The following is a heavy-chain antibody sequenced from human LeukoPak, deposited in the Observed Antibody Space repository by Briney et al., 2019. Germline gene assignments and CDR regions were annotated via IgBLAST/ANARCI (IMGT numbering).Heavy chain of an antibody. CDR2: IKSRADGGTT. V-gene: IGHV3-15*07. Sequence: GGSLRLSCAASFSTFNKAWMNWVRQAPGKGLEWVGRIKSRADGGTTDYATPVKDRFTISRDDSENTAFLQMNSLKTEDTAIYYCSTHPTSGFWGQGTLVTVSS. CDR1: FSTFNKAW. D-gene: IGHD2-15*01. CDR3: STHPTSGF. J-gene: IGHJ4*02.